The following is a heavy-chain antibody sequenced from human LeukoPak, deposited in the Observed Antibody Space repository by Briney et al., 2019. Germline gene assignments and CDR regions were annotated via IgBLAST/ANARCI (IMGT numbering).Heavy chain of an antibody. D-gene: IGHD3-10*01. CDR3: ARTTNYYGSGSYYNPYYYYYMDV. CDR2: IYYSGST. Sequence: PSETLSLTCTVSGGSISSGGYYWSWIRQHPGKGLEWIGYIYYSGSTYYNPSLKSRVTISVDTSKNQFSLKLSSVTAADTAVYYCARTTNYYGSGSYYNPYYYYYMDVWGEGTTVTVSS. CDR1: GGSISSGGYY. V-gene: IGHV4-31*03. J-gene: IGHJ6*03.